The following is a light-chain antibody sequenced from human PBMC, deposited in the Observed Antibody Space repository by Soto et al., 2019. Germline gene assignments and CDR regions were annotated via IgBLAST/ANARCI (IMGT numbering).Light chain of an antibody. CDR3: SSYTGSSGV. CDR2: EVS. CDR1: SSDVGGYNY. J-gene: IGLJ1*01. V-gene: IGLV2-14*01. Sequence: QSALTQPASVSGSPGQSITISCTGTSSDVGGYNYVSWYQQHPGKAPKLMIYEVSNRPSGVSNRFSGSKSGNTASLTISGLQAEHEADYYCSSYTGSSGVFGTATQLTV.